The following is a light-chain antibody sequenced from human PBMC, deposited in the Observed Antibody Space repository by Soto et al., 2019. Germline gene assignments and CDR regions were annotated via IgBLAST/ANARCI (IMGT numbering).Light chain of an antibody. CDR1: QSVSSY. V-gene: IGKV3D-15*01. J-gene: IGKJ5*01. Sequence: EIVMTQSPDTLSVSLGERATLSCRASQSVSSYLAWYQQKPGQAPRLLIYDASNRATGIPARFSGSGSGTDFTLTISSLQSADFAVYYCQQYYDWPITFGQGTRLEIK. CDR2: DAS. CDR3: QQYYDWPIT.